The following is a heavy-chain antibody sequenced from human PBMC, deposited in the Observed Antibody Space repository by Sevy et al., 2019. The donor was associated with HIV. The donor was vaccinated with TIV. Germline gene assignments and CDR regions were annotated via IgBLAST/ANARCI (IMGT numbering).Heavy chain of an antibody. V-gene: IGHV4-59*01. J-gene: IGHJ6*02. D-gene: IGHD2-2*01. CDR3: ARAGGTTDWGMDV. CDR2: LDYSGST. CDR1: GGSIGSYY. Sequence: SETLSLTCTVSGGSIGSYYWIWIRQPPGKGLVWMGYLDYSGSTRYNPSLKGRVSISVDTSKSQFSLKMTSVTAADTAVYYCARAGGTTDWGMDVWGQGTTVTVSS.